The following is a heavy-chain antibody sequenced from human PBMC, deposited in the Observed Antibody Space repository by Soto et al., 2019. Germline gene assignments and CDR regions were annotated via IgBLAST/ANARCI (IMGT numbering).Heavy chain of an antibody. V-gene: IGHV3-73*01. Sequence: PWWSLRLSCSASVFTFSGSAMHWFRQASGKGLEWLGRIRSEPKSYATAYAASVKGRFTIWRDDSKNTAYLQMNSLKTEDTAVYYCARHGDYYETYGMDVWGQGTTVTVSS. CDR1: VFTFSGSA. J-gene: IGHJ6*02. D-gene: IGHD3-22*01. CDR3: ARHGDYYETYGMDV. CDR2: IRSEPKSYAT.